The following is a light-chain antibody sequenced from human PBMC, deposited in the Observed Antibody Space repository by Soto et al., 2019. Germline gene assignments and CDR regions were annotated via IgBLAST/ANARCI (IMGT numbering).Light chain of an antibody. CDR1: QTKATN. J-gene: IGKJ1*01. CDR3: QQYDNLPPWT. Sequence: EIVMTQSPETLSFSPGGRAPLSCRASQTKATNQVWYRQKPGKAPRLLIHGASARATVIPARFRGSGSGTELTLTITNLQSEDFAVYDCQQYDNLPPWTFDQAPKVEIK. V-gene: IGKV3-15*01. CDR2: GAS.